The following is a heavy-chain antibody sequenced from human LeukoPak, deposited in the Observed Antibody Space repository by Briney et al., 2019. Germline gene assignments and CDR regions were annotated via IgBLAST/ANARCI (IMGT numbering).Heavy chain of an antibody. Sequence: GGSLRLSSAASTFTFCSYTINWVRQAPGPGLEWVSSISSSGSYIYYADSLKGRFTVSRDNARKSLYLQMNSLRAQDTAVYYCARASDHYWGRYPWDACAIWGQGTMVTVSS. CDR1: TFTFCSYT. CDR2: ISSSGSYI. J-gene: IGHJ3*02. D-gene: IGHD3-16*01. CDR3: ARASDHYWGRYPWDACAI. V-gene: IGHV3-21*01.